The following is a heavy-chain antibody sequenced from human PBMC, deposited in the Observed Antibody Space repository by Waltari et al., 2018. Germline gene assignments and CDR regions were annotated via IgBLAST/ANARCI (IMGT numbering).Heavy chain of an antibody. D-gene: IGHD7-27*01. V-gene: IGHV1-69*05. CDR2: IIPIFGTA. Sequence: QVQLVQSGAEVKKPGSSVKVSCKASGGTFSSYAISWVRQAPGQGLEWMGGIIPIFGTATYAQKVQGRVTITTDESTSTAYMELSSLRSEDTAVYYCARGGTHRLGIRRYFDLWGRGTLVTVSS. CDR3: ARGGTHRLGIRRYFDL. J-gene: IGHJ2*01. CDR1: GGTFSSYA.